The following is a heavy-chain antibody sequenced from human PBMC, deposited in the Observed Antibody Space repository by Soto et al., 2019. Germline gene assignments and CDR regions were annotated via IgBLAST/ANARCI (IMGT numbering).Heavy chain of an antibody. J-gene: IGHJ4*02. CDR2: IWYDGSNK. D-gene: IGHD3-3*01. CDR3: ARDSQLFGVVNRFDY. V-gene: IGHV3-33*01. CDR1: GFTFSSYG. Sequence: GGPLRLSCAASGFTFSSYGMHWVRQAPGKGLEWVAVIWYDGSNKYYADSVKGRFTISRDNSKNTLYLQMNSLRAEDTAVYYCARDSQLFGVVNRFDYWGQGTLVTVSS.